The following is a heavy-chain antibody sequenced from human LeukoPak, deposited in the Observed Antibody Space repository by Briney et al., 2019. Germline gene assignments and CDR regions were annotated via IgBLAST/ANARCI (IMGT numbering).Heavy chain of an antibody. V-gene: IGHV1-2*02. CDR3: ARDLGGSSWYSISYYYMDV. CDR2: INPNSGGT. J-gene: IGHJ6*03. D-gene: IGHD6-13*01. CDR1: GYTFTGYY. Sequence: GASVTVSCKASGYTFTGYYMHWVRQAPGQGLEWMGWINPNSGGTNYAQKFQGRVTMTRDTSISTAYMELSRLRSDDTAVYYCARDLGGSSWYSISYYYMDVWGKGTTVTVSS.